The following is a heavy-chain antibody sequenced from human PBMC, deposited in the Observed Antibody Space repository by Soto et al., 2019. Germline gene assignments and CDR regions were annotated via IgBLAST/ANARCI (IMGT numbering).Heavy chain of an antibody. CDR1: GGTFSSYA. Sequence: SVKVSCKASGGTFSSYAISWVRQAPGQGLEWMGGIIPIFGTANYAQKFQDRVTITADESTSTAYMELNSLRAEDTAVYYCARATDFWSHMDVWGQGTTVTVSS. CDR2: IIPIFGTA. J-gene: IGHJ6*02. V-gene: IGHV1-69*13. CDR3: ARATDFWSHMDV. D-gene: IGHD3-3*01.